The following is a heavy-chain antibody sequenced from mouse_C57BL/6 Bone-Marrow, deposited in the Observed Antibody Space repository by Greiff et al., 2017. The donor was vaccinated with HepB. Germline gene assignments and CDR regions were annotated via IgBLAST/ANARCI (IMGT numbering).Heavy chain of an antibody. CDR3: TSLNWDWYYFDY. D-gene: IGHD4-1*01. CDR2: IDPETGGT. CDR1: GYTFTDYE. J-gene: IGHJ2*01. V-gene: IGHV1-15*01. Sequence: QVQLKQSGAELVRPGASVTLSCKASGYTFTDYEMHWVKQTPVHGLEWIGAIDPETGGTAYNQKFKGKAILTADKSSSTAYMELRSLTSEDSAVYYCTSLNWDWYYFDYWGQGTTLTVSS.